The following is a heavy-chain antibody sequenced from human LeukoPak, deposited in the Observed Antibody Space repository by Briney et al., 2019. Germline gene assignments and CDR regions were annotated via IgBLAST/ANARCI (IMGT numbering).Heavy chain of an antibody. J-gene: IGHJ4*02. V-gene: IGHV3-23*01. CDR2: ISGSGGST. Sequence: GGSLRLSCAASGFTFNSYAMSWVRQAPGKGLEWVSAISGSGGSTYYADSVKGRFTISRDNSKNTLYLQMNSLRAEDTAVYYCANLNWYRYYFDYWGQGTLVTVSS. CDR1: GFTFNSYA. CDR3: ANLNWYRYYFDY. D-gene: IGHD6-13*01.